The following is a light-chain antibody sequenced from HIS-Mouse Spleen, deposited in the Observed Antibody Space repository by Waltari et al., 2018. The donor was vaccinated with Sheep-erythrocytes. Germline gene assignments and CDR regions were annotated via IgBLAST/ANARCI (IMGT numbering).Light chain of an antibody. Sequence: QSALTQPPPASGPPGQSVTLPSSGPSSYVVGCHYVSWYQKHPGKAPKLVISEVSQRPSAVPDRFSGSKSGNTASLTVSGLQAEDEADYYCSSYAGSNNWVFGGGTKLTVL. J-gene: IGLJ3*02. CDR1: SSYVVGCHY. CDR2: EVS. V-gene: IGLV2-8*01. CDR3: SSYAGSNNWV.